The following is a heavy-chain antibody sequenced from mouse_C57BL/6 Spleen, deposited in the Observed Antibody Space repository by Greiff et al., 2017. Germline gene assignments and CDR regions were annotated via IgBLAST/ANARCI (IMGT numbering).Heavy chain of an antibody. Sequence: QVQLQQPGAELVKPGASVKVSCKASGYTFTSYWMHWVKQRPGQGLEWIGRIHPSDSATNYNQKFKGKATLTVDKSSSPAYMQLSSLTSEDSAVYYCAMEGLYDGYSVMDYWGQGTSGTVAS. J-gene: IGHJ4*01. D-gene: IGHD2-3*01. CDR1: GYTFTSYW. CDR2: IHPSDSAT. CDR3: AMEGLYDGYSVMDY. V-gene: IGHV1-74*01.